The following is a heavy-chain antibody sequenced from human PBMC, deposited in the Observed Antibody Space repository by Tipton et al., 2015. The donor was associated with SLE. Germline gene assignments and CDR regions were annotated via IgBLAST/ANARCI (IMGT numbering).Heavy chain of an antibody. CDR2: ISGYNGNT. CDR3: ARSRITIFGVVLGAFDI. Sequence: QVQLVQSGAEVKKPGASVKVSCRASGYTFTSFGISWVRQAPGQGLEWMAWISGYNGNTNYAQGLQGRVTMTTDTSTGTAYMELRSLRSDDTAVYYCARSRITIFGVVLGAFDIWGQGTMVTVSS. V-gene: IGHV1-18*01. J-gene: IGHJ3*02. CDR1: GYTFTSFG. D-gene: IGHD3-3*01.